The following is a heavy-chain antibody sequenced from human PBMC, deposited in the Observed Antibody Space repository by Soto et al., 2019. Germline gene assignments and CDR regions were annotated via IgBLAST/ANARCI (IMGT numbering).Heavy chain of an antibody. CDR3: VRSWGVYCSSTRCYSPWLDP. CDR2: ISSSGSPI. CDR1: GFTFSSHE. V-gene: IGHV3-48*03. Sequence: PGGSLRLSCVASGFTFSSHEMNWVRQAPGKGLAWVSYISSSGSPIDYADSVRGRFTISRDNAKNSVILQMNSLRVEDTAVYYCVRSWGVYCSSTRCYSPWLDPWGQGTLVTAPQ. D-gene: IGHD2-2*02. J-gene: IGHJ5*02.